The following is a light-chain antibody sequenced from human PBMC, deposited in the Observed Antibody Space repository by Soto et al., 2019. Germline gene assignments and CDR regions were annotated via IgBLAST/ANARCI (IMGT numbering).Light chain of an antibody. CDR1: RSVSSY. J-gene: IGKJ5*01. Sequence: EIVLTQSPATLSFSPGETATLSCRATRSVSSYLAWYQQKPGQAPRLLIYDASSRPTDIPARFSGSGSGTDFTLTISSLEPEDFALYYCQKRSNWPITFGQGTRLEIK. CDR3: QKRSNWPIT. V-gene: IGKV3-11*01. CDR2: DAS.